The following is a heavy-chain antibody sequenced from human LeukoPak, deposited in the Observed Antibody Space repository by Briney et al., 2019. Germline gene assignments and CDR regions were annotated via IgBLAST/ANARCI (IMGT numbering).Heavy chain of an antibody. J-gene: IGHJ6*04. CDR3: ARSGILVTGVRMDV. V-gene: IGHV1-18*01. D-gene: IGHD2-8*02. CDR2: ISGFNGKT. Sequence: ASVKVSCKASGYIFKSYGVNWVRQAPGQGLEWVGWISGFNGKTDYAQRFQGRVTMTRDTSTSTAYMELRSLRSEDTAVYYCARSGILVTGVRMDVWGKVTTVIVSS. CDR1: GYIFKSYG.